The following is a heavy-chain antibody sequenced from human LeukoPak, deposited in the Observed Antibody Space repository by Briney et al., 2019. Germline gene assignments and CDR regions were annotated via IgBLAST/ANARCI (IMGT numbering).Heavy chain of an antibody. CDR1: GFTFSSYA. J-gene: IGHJ4*02. D-gene: IGHD1-26*01. V-gene: IGHV3-23*01. Sequence: GGSLRLSCAASGFTFSSYAMSWVRQAPGKGLEWVSAISGSGGSTYYADSVKGRLTISRDNSENTLYLQMNSLRAEDTAVYYCAKDLSGELDYWGQGTLVTVSS. CDR3: AKDLSGELDY. CDR2: ISGSGGST.